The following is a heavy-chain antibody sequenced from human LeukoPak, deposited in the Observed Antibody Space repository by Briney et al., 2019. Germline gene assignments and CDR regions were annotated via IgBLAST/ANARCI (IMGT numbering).Heavy chain of an antibody. J-gene: IGHJ4*02. CDR3: AKLLGTATTYDS. CDR2: INPDGSQK. V-gene: IGHV3-7*01. Sequence: GGSLRLSCAASGFIFSSYAMSWVRQAPGKGLEWVASINPDGSQKLYVDSVKGRFTISRDNTKSSLYLQMNSLGAEDTAMYYCAKLLGTATTYDSWGQGTRVTVSS. CDR1: GFIFSSYA. D-gene: IGHD5-24*01.